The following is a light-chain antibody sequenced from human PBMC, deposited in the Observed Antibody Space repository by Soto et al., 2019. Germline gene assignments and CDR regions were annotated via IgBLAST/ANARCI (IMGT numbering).Light chain of an antibody. CDR2: GAS. CDR3: QQYNSSPQT. Sequence: EIVLTQSPGTLSLSPGEGATLSCRASQSATSSYLAWFQQKPGQAPRLLIYGASSRATGIPDRFSGSGSGTDFTLTISRLEPEDFAVYYCQQYNSSPQTFGQGTKVEIK. V-gene: IGKV3-20*01. CDR1: QSATSSY. J-gene: IGKJ1*01.